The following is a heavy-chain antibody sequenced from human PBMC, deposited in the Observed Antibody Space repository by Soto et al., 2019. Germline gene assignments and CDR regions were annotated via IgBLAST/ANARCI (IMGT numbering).Heavy chain of an antibody. J-gene: IGHJ5*02. CDR1: GFTFSNYW. V-gene: IGHV3-74*01. CDR3: ATLGYFTTSVRS. D-gene: IGHD2-8*01. CDR2: ISGDGTNT. Sequence: EVHLVESGGGLVQPGGSVRLSCAASGFTFSNYWMHWVRQAPGKGLVLVSRISGDGTNTIYADSVKGRFTVSRDNAKNTMYQQMSTITAEDTAVYFFATLGYFTTSVRSWGQGILVTVSS.